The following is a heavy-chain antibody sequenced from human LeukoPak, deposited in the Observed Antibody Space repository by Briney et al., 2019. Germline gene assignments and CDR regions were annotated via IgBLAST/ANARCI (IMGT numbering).Heavy chain of an antibody. CDR3: SSAAGD. D-gene: IGHD6-13*01. J-gene: IGHJ4*02. CDR1: GFSLSSYS. Sequence: GGSLRLSCAASGFSLSSYSMIWVRQAPGKGLEWVSYIRSRSSIIYYADSVKGRFTISRDNAKTSLYLQMNSLRAEDTAVYSCSSAAGDWGQGTLVTVSS. CDR2: IRSRSSII. V-gene: IGHV3-48*01.